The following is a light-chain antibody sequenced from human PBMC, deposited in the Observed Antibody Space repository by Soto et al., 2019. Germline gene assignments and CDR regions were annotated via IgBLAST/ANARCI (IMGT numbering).Light chain of an antibody. CDR3: QWRSDWPPRLT. Sequence: EVVLTQSPATLSLSPGERATLSCRASESIGNYLAWYQQKLGQAPKLLIYDASHRAIGIPGRFSGDGSGTDFTLTISSLEPEAFAVYYCQWRSDWPPRLTFGGGTKVAIK. CDR1: ESIGNY. J-gene: IGKJ4*01. V-gene: IGKV3-11*01. CDR2: DAS.